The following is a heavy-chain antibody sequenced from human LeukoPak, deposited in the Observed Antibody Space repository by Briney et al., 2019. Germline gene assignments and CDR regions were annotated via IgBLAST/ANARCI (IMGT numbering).Heavy chain of an antibody. Sequence: ASVTVSYKASGGTFSSYTISWVRQAPGHGLEWMGRIIPILCIANYAQKFQGRVTITADKSTSTAYMELSSLRSEDTAVYYCAREGYYYDSSGYYNSWGQGTQVTVSS. CDR3: AREGYYYDSSGYYNS. J-gene: IGHJ4*02. V-gene: IGHV1-69*04. CDR2: IIPILCIA. D-gene: IGHD3-22*01. CDR1: GGTFSSYT.